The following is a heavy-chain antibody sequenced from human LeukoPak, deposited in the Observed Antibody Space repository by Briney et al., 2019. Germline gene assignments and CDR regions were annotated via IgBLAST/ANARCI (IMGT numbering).Heavy chain of an antibody. J-gene: IGHJ3*02. CDR1: GYTFTGYY. CDR2: INPNSGGT. V-gene: IGHV1-2*02. Sequence: ASVKVSCKASGYTFTGYYMHWVRQAPGQGLEWMGWINPNSGGTNYAQKFQGRVTMTRDTSISTAYMELSRLRSDDTAVYYCARVILGYNHRGAFDIWGQGTMVTVSS. CDR3: ARVILGYNHRGAFDI. D-gene: IGHD5-24*01.